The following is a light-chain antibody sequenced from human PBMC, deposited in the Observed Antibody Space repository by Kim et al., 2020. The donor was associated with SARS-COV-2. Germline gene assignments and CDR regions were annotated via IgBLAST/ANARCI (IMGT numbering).Light chain of an antibody. CDR3: QQYKSYWT. V-gene: IGKV1-5*01. CDR2: DAS. Sequence: SASVGDRVTITCRASQSINSWLAWYQQKPGKAPKVLIYDASSLESGVPSRFSGSGSGTEFTLTISSLQPDDVATYYCQQYKSYWTFGQGTKVEIK. J-gene: IGKJ1*01. CDR1: QSINSW.